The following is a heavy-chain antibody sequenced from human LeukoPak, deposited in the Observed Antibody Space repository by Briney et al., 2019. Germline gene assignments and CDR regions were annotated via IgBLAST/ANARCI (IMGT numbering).Heavy chain of an antibody. CDR2: ISSSSYI. Sequence: GGSLRLSCEASGFTFSSYSMNWVRQAPGKGLEWVSSISSSSYIYYADSVKGRFTISRDNAKNSLYLQMNSLRAEGTAVYYCARGTYCSSTSCSNFDYWGQGTLVTVSS. J-gene: IGHJ4*02. V-gene: IGHV3-21*01. CDR3: ARGTYCSSTSCSNFDY. D-gene: IGHD2-2*01. CDR1: GFTFSSYS.